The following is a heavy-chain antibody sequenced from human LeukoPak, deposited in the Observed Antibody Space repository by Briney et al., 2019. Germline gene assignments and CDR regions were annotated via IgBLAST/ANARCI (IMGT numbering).Heavy chain of an antibody. D-gene: IGHD4-4*01. CDR3: ARNHTTVTYYYYGMDV. V-gene: IGHV3-23*01. CDR2: ISGSGGST. CDR1: GFTFSSYA. J-gene: IGHJ6*02. Sequence: HPGGSLRLSCAASGFTFSSYAMSWVRQAPGKGLEWVSAISGSGGSTYYADSVKGRFTISRDNSKNTLYLQMNSLRAEDTAVYYCARNHTTVTYYYYGMDVWGQGTTVTVSS.